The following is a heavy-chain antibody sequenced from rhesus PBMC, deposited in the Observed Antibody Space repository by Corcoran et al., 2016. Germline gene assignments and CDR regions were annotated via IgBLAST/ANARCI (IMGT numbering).Heavy chain of an antibody. V-gene: IGHV4S14*01. CDR3: ARVGSSWSEWDTVGTEWYFDL. CDR2: IYGSGGSN. D-gene: IGHD5-42*01. Sequence: QVQLQESGPGLVKPSETLSLTCAVSGYSISSGYYWGWIRQPTGKGLEWIGSIYGSGGSNYLNLSLKSRVTLSVDTSKNQFSQKLSAVTAADTAVYYCARVGSSWSEWDTVGTEWYFDLWGPGTPITISS. CDR1: GYSISSGYY. J-gene: IGHJ2*01.